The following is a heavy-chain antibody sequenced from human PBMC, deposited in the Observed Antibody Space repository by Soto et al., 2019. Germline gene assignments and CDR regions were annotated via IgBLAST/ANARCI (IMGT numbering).Heavy chain of an antibody. V-gene: IGHV1-18*01. J-gene: IGHJ4*02. Sequence: GASVKVSCKASGYTFTSYGISWVRQAPGQGLEWMGWISAYNGNTNYAQKLQGRVTMTTDTSTSTAYMELRSLRSDDTAVYYCARGTKRDPKPRTYYDILTGYYMMVDYWGQGTLVTVSS. CDR1: GYTFTSYG. D-gene: IGHD3-9*01. CDR3: ARGTKRDPKPRTYYDILTGYYMMVDY. CDR2: ISAYNGNT.